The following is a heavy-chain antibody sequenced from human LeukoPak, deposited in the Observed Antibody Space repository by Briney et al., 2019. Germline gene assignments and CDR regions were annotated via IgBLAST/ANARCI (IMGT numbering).Heavy chain of an antibody. J-gene: IGHJ6*03. D-gene: IGHD3-10*01. Sequence: SETLSLTCAVFGGSLSGYYWSWIRQPPRKGLEWIAEINRSGSPNYNPSLKSSVTISVDTSKNQFSLNLSSVTAADTAIYYCARHTGFGRTRAMYYMDVWGKGTTVTISS. CDR3: ARHTGFGRTRAMYYMDV. V-gene: IGHV4-34*01. CDR1: GGSLSGYY. CDR2: INRSGSP.